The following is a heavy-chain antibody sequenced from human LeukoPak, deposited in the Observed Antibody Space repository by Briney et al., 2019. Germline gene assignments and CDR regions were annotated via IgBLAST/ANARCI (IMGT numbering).Heavy chain of an antibody. Sequence: PGGSLRLSCAAPGFTLSDHWMTWVRQAPGKGLEWVAYIKQDGSEKYYVDSVRGRFTISRDNSKNSLYLQMDSLRAEDTAVYYCARGGWYFDYWGQGTLVTVSS. CDR2: IKQDGSEK. V-gene: IGHV3-7*04. J-gene: IGHJ4*02. CDR3: ARGGWYFDY. CDR1: GFTLSDHW. D-gene: IGHD6-19*01.